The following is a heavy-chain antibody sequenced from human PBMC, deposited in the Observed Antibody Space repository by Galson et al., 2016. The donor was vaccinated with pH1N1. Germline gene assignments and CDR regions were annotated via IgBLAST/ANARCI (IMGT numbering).Heavy chain of an antibody. D-gene: IGHD2-2*02. CDR1: GYTFTSYY. V-gene: IGHV1-46*01. Sequence: SVKVSCKASGYTFTSYYMHWVRQAPGQGLEWMGIIAPTGGRTSYAQKFKDRVAMPSDTSTSTVYMELNSLRSEDTAVYYCARAPYCSNATCYSVWFDPWGQGTPVTVSS. CDR3: ARAPYCSNATCYSVWFDP. CDR2: IAPTGGRT. J-gene: IGHJ5*02.